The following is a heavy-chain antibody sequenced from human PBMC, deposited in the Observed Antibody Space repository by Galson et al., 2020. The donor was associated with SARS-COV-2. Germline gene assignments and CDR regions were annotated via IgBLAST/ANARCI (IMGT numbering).Heavy chain of an antibody. CDR1: GGTFSSYA. V-gene: IGHV1-69*05. CDR3: ARTGWGYCSSTSCYGGRYYYYYMDV. CDR2: IIPIFGTA. Sequence: ASVKVSCKASGGTFSSYAISWVRQAPGQGLEWMGGIIPIFGTANYAQKFQGRVTITTDESTSTAYMELSSRRSEDTAVYYCARTGWGYCSSTSCYGGRYYYYYMDVWGKGTTVTVSS. J-gene: IGHJ6*03. D-gene: IGHD2-2*01.